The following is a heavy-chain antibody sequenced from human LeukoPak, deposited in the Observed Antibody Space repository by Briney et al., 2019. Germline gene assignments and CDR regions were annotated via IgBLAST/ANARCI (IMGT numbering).Heavy chain of an antibody. D-gene: IGHD6-13*01. J-gene: IGHJ1*01. Sequence: ASVKVSCKASGYTFTGHYIHWVRQAPGQGLEWMGWINPNSGGTNYAQKFQGRVTMTRDTSISTAYMELSRLRSDDTAVYYCARTNRYSSSSGWFQHWGQGTLVTVSS. CDR3: ARTNRYSSSSGWFQH. CDR1: GYTFTGHY. CDR2: INPNSGGT. V-gene: IGHV1-2*02.